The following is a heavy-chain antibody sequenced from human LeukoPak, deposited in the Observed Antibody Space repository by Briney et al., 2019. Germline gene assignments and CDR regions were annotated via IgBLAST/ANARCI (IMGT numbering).Heavy chain of an antibody. CDR2: IKQDGTEK. CDR1: GFTFSNYW. Sequence: GGSLRLSCAASGFTFSNYWMSWVRQAPGKGLEWVAHIKQDGTEKYYVDSVKGRFTISRDNAKNSLFLQMNSLRAEDTAVYYCAKDLGGYDIDYWGQGTLVTVSS. J-gene: IGHJ4*02. V-gene: IGHV3-7*01. D-gene: IGHD5-12*01. CDR3: AKDLGGYDIDY.